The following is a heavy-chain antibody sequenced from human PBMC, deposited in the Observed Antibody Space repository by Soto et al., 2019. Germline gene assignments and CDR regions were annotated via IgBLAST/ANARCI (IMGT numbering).Heavy chain of an antibody. CDR1: GYSISSGYY. J-gene: IGHJ5*02. Sequence: SETLALTCAVSGYSISSGYYWGFLRQPPGKGLECIGSIYHGGSTYYNPSLNSRVTLSIDMTNNHVSLILNSVTAADTAVYYCARVGPWVPYYYDSSPYTFENWFDPWGQGTLVTVSS. CDR2: IYHGGST. D-gene: IGHD3-22*01. CDR3: ARVGPWVPYYYDSSPYTFENWFDP. V-gene: IGHV4-38-2*01.